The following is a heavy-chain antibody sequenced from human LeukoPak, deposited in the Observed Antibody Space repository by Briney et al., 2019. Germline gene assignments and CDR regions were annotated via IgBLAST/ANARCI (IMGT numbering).Heavy chain of an antibody. CDR3: ARDGKYYFDY. V-gene: IGHV3-33*08. CDR1: GFTVSNNY. D-gene: IGHD1-1*01. CDR2: IWYDGSNK. J-gene: IGHJ4*02. Sequence: GGSLRLSCAASGFTVSNNYMSWVRQAPGKGLEWVAVIWYDGSNKYYADSVKGRFTISRDNSKNTLYLQMNSLRAEDTAVYYCARDGKYYFDYWGQGTLVTVSS.